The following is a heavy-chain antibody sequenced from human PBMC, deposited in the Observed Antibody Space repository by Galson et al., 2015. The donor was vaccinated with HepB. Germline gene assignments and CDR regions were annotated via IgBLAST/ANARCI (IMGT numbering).Heavy chain of an antibody. CDR3: ARMIVVAQAFDY. CDR2: ISYDGSNK. J-gene: IGHJ4*02. V-gene: IGHV3-30-3*01. D-gene: IGHD3-22*01. Sequence: SLRLSCAASGFTFSSYAMHWVRQAPGKGLEWVAVISYDGSNKYYADSVKGRFTISRDNSKNTLYLQMNSLRAEDTAVYYCARMIVVAQAFDYWGQGTLVTVSS. CDR1: GFTFSSYA.